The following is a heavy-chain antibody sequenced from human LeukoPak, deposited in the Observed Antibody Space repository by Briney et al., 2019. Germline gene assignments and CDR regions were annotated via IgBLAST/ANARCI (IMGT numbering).Heavy chain of an antibody. V-gene: IGHV3-30*03. CDR2: ISYDGSNK. CDR3: ARVEMATITIDY. D-gene: IGHD5-24*01. CDR1: GFTFSSYG. Sequence: GGSLRLSCAAPGFTFSSYGMHWVRQAPGRGLEWVAVISYDGSNKYYADSVKGRFTISRDNSKNTLYLQMNSLRAEDTAVYHCARVEMATITIDYWGQGTLVTVSS. J-gene: IGHJ4*02.